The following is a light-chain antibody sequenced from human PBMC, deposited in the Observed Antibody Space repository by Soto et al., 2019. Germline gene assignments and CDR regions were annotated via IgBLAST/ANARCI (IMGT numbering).Light chain of an antibody. J-gene: IGKJ1*01. Sequence: DITITKSPPTVSASVGDRVTITCRASQSISSWLAWYQQKPGKAPKLLIYKASSLESGVPSRFSGSGSGTDFTLTISSLQPDDFATYYCQQYNSYSTFGQGTKV. V-gene: IGKV1-5*03. CDR3: QQYNSYST. CDR1: QSISSW. CDR2: KAS.